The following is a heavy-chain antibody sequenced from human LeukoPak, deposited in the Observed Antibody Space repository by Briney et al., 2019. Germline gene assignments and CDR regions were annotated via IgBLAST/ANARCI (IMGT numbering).Heavy chain of an antibody. D-gene: IGHD4-17*01. CDR2: INPNIVGT. V-gene: IGHV1-2*06. J-gene: IGHJ5*02. Sequence: GASVKVSCKASGYTFTGYYMHLVRQAPGQGLEWVGRINPNIVGTNYAQKFHGRVTITRNRSITTASMELGRLRSHGTAVYYCARGGDYELWFDPWGQGTLVTVSS. CDR1: GYTFTGYY. CDR3: ARGGDYELWFDP.